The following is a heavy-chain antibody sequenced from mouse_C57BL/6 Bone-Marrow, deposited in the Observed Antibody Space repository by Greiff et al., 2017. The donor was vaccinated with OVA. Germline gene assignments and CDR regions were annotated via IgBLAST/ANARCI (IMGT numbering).Heavy chain of an antibody. CDR2: ISDGGSYP. Sequence: EVPLVESGGGLVKPGGSLKLSCAASGFTFSSYAMSWVRQTPETRLEWVATISDGGSYPYYPDHVKGRFPISRDNAKNNLYLQMSQLKSEDTAMYYCARDYYYGPSWFAYWGQGTLVTVSA. J-gene: IGHJ3*01. CDR3: ARDYYYGPSWFAY. V-gene: IGHV5-4*01. CDR1: GFTFSSYA. D-gene: IGHD1-1*01.